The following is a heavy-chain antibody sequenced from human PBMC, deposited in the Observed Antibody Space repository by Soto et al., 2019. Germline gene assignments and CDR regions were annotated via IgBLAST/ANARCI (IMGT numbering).Heavy chain of an antibody. Sequence: QLQLQESGPGLVKPSETLSLTCTVSGGSISGTSSYWSWIRQSPGKGLEWIGNVFYNGSTNCNPSLKSRVTISVDTSKNQFSLKLSSVTAADTAIYYCARKFKAVAGFDAFDIWGQGTMVTVSS. D-gene: IGHD6-19*01. V-gene: IGHV4-39*01. CDR2: VFYNGST. CDR1: GGSISGTSSY. CDR3: ARKFKAVAGFDAFDI. J-gene: IGHJ3*02.